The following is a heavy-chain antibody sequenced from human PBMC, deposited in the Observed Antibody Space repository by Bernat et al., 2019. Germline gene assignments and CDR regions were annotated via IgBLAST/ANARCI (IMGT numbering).Heavy chain of an antibody. CDR3: ARPEYEYDSSPLAD. D-gene: IGHD3-22*01. CDR2: IYYSGST. V-gene: IGHV4-39*01. CDR1: GGSISSSSYY. Sequence: QLQLQESGPGLVKPSETLSLTCTVSGGSISSSSYYWGWIRQPPGKGLEWIGSIYYSGSTYYNPSLKSRVTISVDTSKNQFSLKLSSVTAADTAVYYCARPEYEYDSSPLADWGQGTLVTVSS. J-gene: IGHJ4*02.